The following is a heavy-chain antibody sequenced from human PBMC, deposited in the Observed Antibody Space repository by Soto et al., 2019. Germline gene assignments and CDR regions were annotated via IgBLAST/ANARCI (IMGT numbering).Heavy chain of an antibody. CDR2: INPSGGST. V-gene: IGHV1-46*01. D-gene: IGHD3-22*01. J-gene: IGHJ5*02. CDR1: GYTFTGYY. Sequence: ASVKVSCKASGYTFTGYYMHWVRQAPGQGLEWMGIINPSGGSTSYAQKFQGRVTMTRDTSTSTVYMELSSLRSEDTAVYYCARDERYYYDSSGYDRFDPWGQGTLVTVSS. CDR3: ARDERYYYDSSGYDRFDP.